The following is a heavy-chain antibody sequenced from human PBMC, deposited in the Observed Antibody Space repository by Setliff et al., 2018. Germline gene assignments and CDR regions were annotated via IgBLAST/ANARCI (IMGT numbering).Heavy chain of an antibody. CDR3: TKEYVVISFVANTHSHYGMDV. J-gene: IGHJ6*02. CDR1: GASIRSGSHY. V-gene: IGHV4-61*09. CDR2: IYTSGTT. Sequence: PSETLSLTCTVSGASIRSGSHYWSWIRQSAERGLEWICHIYTSGTTDYSPSFKSRVSISADTSKNLVSLKLQSVTAADTAVYYCTKEYVVISFVANTHSHYGMDVWGQGTTVTVSS. D-gene: IGHD2-21*01.